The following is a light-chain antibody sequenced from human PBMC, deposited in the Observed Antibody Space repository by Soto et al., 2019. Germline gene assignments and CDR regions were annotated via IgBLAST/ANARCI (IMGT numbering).Light chain of an antibody. CDR1: QDINNN. V-gene: IGKV1-27*01. CDR3: QKYNSARET. CDR2: AAS. J-gene: IGKJ3*01. Sequence: DMQMTQSPSSLSASIGDRVTITCRASQDINNNLAWYQQKPGKVPKVLIYAASTLHSGVPSRFSGSGSGPDFTLTISSLKTEDVATYYCQKYNSARETFGTGTKVDI.